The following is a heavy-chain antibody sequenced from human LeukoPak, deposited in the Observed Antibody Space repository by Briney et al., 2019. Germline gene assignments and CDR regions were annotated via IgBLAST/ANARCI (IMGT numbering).Heavy chain of an antibody. Sequence: GGSLRLSRAASGFTLTNAWMGWVRQAPGKGLEWIGRIKSKTDGGTTDYAAPVKGRFTISRGDSKNTLFLLLNSLKSEDTAEYFCTTDRGVAARPLFDFWGQGILVTVSS. J-gene: IGHJ4*02. V-gene: IGHV3-15*01. CDR3: TTDRGVAARPLFDF. CDR1: GFTLTNAW. CDR2: IKSKTDGGTT. D-gene: IGHD6-6*01.